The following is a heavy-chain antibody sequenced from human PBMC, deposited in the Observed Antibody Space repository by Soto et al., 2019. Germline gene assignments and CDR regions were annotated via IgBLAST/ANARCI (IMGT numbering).Heavy chain of an antibody. CDR2: IYPDDSDT. CDR1: GYSFSSYW. D-gene: IGHD3-9*01. CDR3: ARNSLTGYYNYYYSMDV. Sequence: GESLKISCKSSGYSFSSYWIAWVRLMPGKGLEWMGSIYPDDSDTKYSPSFQGQVTISADKSISAAYLQWSSLKAADTAIYYCARNSLTGYYNYYYSMDVWGQGTTVTVSS. J-gene: IGHJ6*02. V-gene: IGHV5-51*01.